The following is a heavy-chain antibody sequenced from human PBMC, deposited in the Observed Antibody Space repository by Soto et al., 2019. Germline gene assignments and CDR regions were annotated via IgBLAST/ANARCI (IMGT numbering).Heavy chain of an antibody. CDR3: ARGSRNWQEDYSFDL. Sequence: PSETLSLTCSVSDDSISLYYWSWIRQPPGKRLEWIGFVDYSGTTKYSPSLKSRVTISLDTSKNQFSLNLSSVTAADTAVYFCARGSRNWQEDYSFDLWGQGTLVTVSS. V-gene: IGHV4-59*01. CDR2: VDYSGTT. D-gene: IGHD6-13*01. CDR1: DDSISLYY. J-gene: IGHJ4*02.